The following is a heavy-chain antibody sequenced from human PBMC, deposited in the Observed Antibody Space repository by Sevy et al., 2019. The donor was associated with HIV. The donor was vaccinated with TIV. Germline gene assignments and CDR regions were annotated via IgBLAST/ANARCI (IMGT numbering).Heavy chain of an antibody. Sequence: SETLSLTCNVSGGSISSSGSFWGWIRQSPGMGLEWIGDISYVGKTNYNPSLRGRVTISRDTSNNHFSLRLKYVSAADTGVYYCAKIFAHWGQGTLVTVFS. CDR1: GGSISSSGSF. CDR3: AKIFAH. J-gene: IGHJ5*02. V-gene: IGHV4-39*02. CDR2: ISYVGKT.